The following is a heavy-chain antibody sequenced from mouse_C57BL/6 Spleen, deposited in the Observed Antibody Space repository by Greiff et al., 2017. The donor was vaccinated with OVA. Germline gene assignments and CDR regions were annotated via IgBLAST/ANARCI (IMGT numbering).Heavy chain of an antibody. D-gene: IGHD4-1*01. Sequence: EVQVVESGGDLVKPGGSLKLSCAASGFTFSSYGMSWVRQTPDKRLEWVATISSGGSYTYYPDSVKGRFTISRDNAKNTLYLLMSSLKSEDTAMYYCTRQMGPLYFDYWGQGTTLTVSS. CDR3: TRQMGPLYFDY. CDR2: ISSGGSYT. CDR1: GFTFSSYG. J-gene: IGHJ2*01. V-gene: IGHV5-6*01.